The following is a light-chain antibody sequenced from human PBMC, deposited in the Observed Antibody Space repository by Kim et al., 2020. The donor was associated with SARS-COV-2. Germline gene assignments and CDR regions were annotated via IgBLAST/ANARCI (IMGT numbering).Light chain of an antibody. V-gene: IGLV7-43*01. CDR1: TGAVTSGHH. Sequence: QAVVTQEPSLTVSPGGTVTPTCASTTGAVTSGHHPNWFQQNPGQAPRALIYSTSNTFSWTPARFSGSLLGDRAALTLSGAQPEDEAEYYCLLHYGGAQPWVFGGGTQLTVL. CDR3: LLHYGGAQPWV. J-gene: IGLJ3*02. CDR2: STS.